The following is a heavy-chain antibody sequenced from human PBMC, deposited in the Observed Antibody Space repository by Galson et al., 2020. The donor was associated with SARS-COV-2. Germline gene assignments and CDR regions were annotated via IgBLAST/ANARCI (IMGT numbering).Heavy chain of an antibody. CDR3: AKEKLYDYSTYALDS. CDR1: GFIFDDYA. CDR2: ISWSSGRI. J-gene: IGHJ4*02. D-gene: IGHD4-4*01. Sequence: GGSLRLSCIVSGFIFDDYAMHWVRQAPGKGLEWVSGISWSSGRISYVDSVKGRFTTSRDNAKKSLYLQMNSLRPEDTGLYYCAKEKLYDYSTYALDSWGQGTLVTVSP. V-gene: IGHV3-9*01.